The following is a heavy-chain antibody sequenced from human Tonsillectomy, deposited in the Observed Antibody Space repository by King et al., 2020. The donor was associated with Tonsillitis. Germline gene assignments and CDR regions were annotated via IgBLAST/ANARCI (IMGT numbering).Heavy chain of an antibody. D-gene: IGHD2-2*02. V-gene: IGHV4-59*01. CDR2: ISYSGNT. Sequence: QLQESGPGLVKPSETLSLTCTVSGISISSYYWTWIRQPPGKGLEWIGYISYSGNTNYNPSLKSRVTISVDTSKNQFSLKLSSVTAADTAVYYCARHTLPLDWGQGTLVTVSS. CDR1: GISISSYY. J-gene: IGHJ4*02. CDR3: ARHTLPLD.